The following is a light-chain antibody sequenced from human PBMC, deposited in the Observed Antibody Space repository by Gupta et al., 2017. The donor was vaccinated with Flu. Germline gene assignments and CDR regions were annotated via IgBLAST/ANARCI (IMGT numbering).Light chain of an antibody. V-gene: IGLV2-14*01. Sequence: QSALTPPASVSGSPGPSITISCTGTSSAVGFYKYVPWYQQYLGKAPKPIIYEVTVRPTGVSNRFSGSKSGNTASLTISGLQAEDEADYYCSSYTTSSTYVFGTGTTVTVL. CDR2: EVT. J-gene: IGLJ1*01. CDR1: SSAVGFYKY. CDR3: SSYTTSSTYV.